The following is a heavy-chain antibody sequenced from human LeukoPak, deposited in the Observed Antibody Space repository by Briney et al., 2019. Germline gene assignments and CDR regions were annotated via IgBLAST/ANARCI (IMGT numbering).Heavy chain of an antibody. Sequence: GGSLRLSCAASGFTFSDYYMSWIRQAPGKGLEWVSAISGSGGSTYYADSVKGRFTISRDNSKNTLYLQMNSLRAEDTAVYYCAKDRVIVATIIDYWGQGTLVTVSS. CDR1: GFTFSDYY. D-gene: IGHD5-12*01. CDR3: AKDRVIVATIIDY. CDR2: ISGSGGST. V-gene: IGHV3-23*01. J-gene: IGHJ4*02.